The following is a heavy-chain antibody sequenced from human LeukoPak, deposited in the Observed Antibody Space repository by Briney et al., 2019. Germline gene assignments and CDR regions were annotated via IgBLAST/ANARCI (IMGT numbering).Heavy chain of an antibody. V-gene: IGHV3-48*04. J-gene: IGHJ4*02. Sequence: PGGSLRLSCAASGFTFNSFGMSWVRQAPGKGLEWLSYISSSSSTIYYADSVRGRFTISRDNAKNSLYLQINSLRADDTAVYYCARNGDSSGYGYWGQGTLVTVSS. D-gene: IGHD3-22*01. CDR3: ARNGDSSGYGY. CDR2: ISSSSSTI. CDR1: GFTFNSFG.